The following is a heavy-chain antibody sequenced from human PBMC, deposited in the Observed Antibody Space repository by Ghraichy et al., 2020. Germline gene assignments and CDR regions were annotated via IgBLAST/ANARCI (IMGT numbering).Heavy chain of an antibody. Sequence: GGSLRLSCAASGFTFSSYGMHWVRQAPGKGLEWVAVISYDGSNKYYADSVKGRFTISRDNSKNTLYLQMNSLRAEDTAVYYCAKDHEWQQLAIDYWGQGTLVTVSS. CDR2: ISYDGSNK. V-gene: IGHV3-30*18. CDR1: GFTFSSYG. D-gene: IGHD6-13*01. CDR3: AKDHEWQQLAIDY. J-gene: IGHJ4*02.